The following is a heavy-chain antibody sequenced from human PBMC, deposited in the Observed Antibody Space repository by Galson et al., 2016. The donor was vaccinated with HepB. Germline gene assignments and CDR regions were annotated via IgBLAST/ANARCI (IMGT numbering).Heavy chain of an antibody. J-gene: IGHJ1*01. D-gene: IGHD1-26*01. CDR3: AQDKASMSVGATNFQH. CDR2: ISWNSGSI. V-gene: IGHV3-9*01. CDR1: GFIFKDYA. Sequence: SLRLSCAASGFIFKDYAMHWVRQAPGKGLEWVSSISWNSGSIGYADSVTGRFTISRDNAKNSLYLQMNSLRAEDTALYYCAQDKASMSVGATNFQHWGQGTLVTVSS.